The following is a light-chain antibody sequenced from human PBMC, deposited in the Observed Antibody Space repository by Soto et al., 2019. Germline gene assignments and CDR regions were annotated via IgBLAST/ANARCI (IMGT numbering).Light chain of an antibody. V-gene: IGKV3-20*01. CDR2: GAS. CDR1: QSVSSSY. CDR3: QQYGSSPRT. Sequence: EIVLTQSPGTLSLSPGERASLSCRASQSVSSSYLAWYQQKPGQAPRLLMYGASSRVTGIPDRFSGSGSGKDFTLTISRLEPEDFAVYYCQQYGSSPRTFGQGTKVEIK. J-gene: IGKJ1*01.